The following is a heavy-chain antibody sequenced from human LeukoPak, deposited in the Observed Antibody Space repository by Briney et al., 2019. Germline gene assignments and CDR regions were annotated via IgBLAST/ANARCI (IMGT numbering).Heavy chain of an antibody. V-gene: IGHV3-30*02. CDR3: ARETGDAFDI. Sequence: PGGSLRLSCAASGFTFSSYGMHWVRQAPGKGLEWVAIIRYDGSNKYYADSVKGRFTISRDNSKNTLYLQMNSLRAEDTAVYYCARETGDAFDIWGQGTMVTVSS. CDR1: GFTFSSYG. J-gene: IGHJ3*02. CDR2: IRYDGSNK. D-gene: IGHD7-27*01.